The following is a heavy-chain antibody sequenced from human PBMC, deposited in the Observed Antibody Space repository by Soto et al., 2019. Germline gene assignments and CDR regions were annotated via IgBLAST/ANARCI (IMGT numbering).Heavy chain of an antibody. V-gene: IGHV4-59*01. CDR3: ARGREYSSSGDFDS. J-gene: IGHJ4*02. D-gene: IGHD6-6*01. CDR2: ISYSGIT. CDR1: GDSIIPYF. Sequence: SETLSLTCTVSGDSIIPYFCILIRQPPGKGLEWLAYISYSGITNYNPSLKSRVTISVDMSKNQFSLKLSSVTAADTAVYYCARGREYSSSGDFDSWGQGTLVTVSS.